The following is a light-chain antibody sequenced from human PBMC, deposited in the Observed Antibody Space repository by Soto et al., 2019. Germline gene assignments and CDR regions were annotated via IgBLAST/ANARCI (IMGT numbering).Light chain of an antibody. CDR2: DVS. CDR3: CSYAGSYTFP. Sequence: QSALTQPRSVSGSPGQSVTISCTGTSSDVGGYNYVSWYQQHPGKAPKLMIYDVSKRPSGVPDRFSGSKSGNTASLTISGLQAEDEADYYCCSYAGSYTFPFGGGTQLT. J-gene: IGLJ2*01. V-gene: IGLV2-11*01. CDR1: SSDVGGYNY.